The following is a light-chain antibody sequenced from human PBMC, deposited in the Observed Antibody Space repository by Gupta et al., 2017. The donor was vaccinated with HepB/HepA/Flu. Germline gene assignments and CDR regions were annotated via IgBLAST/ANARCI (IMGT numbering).Light chain of an antibody. J-gene: IGLJ1*01. CDR2: DVS. Sequence: QSALTQPRSVSGSPGQSVTISCTGTSSDVGGYKYVSWYQQHSGKAPKLMIYDVSKRPSGVPDRFSASKSGNMASLSISGLQAEDEADYYCCSYAGTYTSYVFGTGTKVTVL. V-gene: IGLV2-11*01. CDR3: CSYAGTYTSYV. CDR1: SSDVGGYKY.